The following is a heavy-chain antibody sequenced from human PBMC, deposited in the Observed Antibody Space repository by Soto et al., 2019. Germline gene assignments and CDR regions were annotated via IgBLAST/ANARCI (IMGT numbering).Heavy chain of an antibody. D-gene: IGHD1-26*01. CDR2: IYSGNRS. J-gene: IGHJ4*02. CDR3: ARVDSAYYYLDC. V-gene: IGHV3-53*01. Sequence: PRESLTLSCACSRFTVSSHYMNWVRQAPGKGLEWVSVIYSGNRSDYADSVKGRFTISRDNSKDTLYLQMNSLRAEDTAVYYCARVDSAYYYLDCWGQGTLVTVSS. CDR1: RFTVSSHY.